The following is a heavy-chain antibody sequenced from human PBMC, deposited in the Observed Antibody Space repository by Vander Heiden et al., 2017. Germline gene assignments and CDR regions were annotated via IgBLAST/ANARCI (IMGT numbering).Heavy chain of an antibody. V-gene: IGHV3-30-3*02. CDR2: ISYDGSNK. CDR3: AKYPCRTTTCYEGIDY. D-gene: IGHD2-2*01. J-gene: IGHJ4*02. CDR1: GFTFSGYA. Sequence: QVQLVESGGGLVQPGRSLRLSCAGSGFTFSGYAMHWVRQAPGKGLEWVAVISYDGSNKYYADSGKGRFTISRDNSKNTHYLQMNRLRDEETAVYYCAKYPCRTTTCYEGIDYWGQGTLVRVS.